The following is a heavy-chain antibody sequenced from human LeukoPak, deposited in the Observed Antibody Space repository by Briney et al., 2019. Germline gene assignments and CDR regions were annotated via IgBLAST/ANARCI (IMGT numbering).Heavy chain of an antibody. D-gene: IGHD2-21*01. CDR2: IQSDGSST. CDR1: GFTFSNYW. J-gene: IGHJ4*02. CDR3: ARAGGIDNL. V-gene: IGHV3-74*01. Sequence: GGSLRLSCAASGFTFSNYWMHWVRQGPGMGLVWVSRIQSDGSSTDYADSVKGRFTISRGNAKNTLYLQMNSLRVEDTAVYYCARAGGIDNLWGQGTLVTVSS.